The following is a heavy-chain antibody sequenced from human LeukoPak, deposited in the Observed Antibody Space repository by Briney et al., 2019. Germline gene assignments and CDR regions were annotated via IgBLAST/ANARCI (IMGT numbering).Heavy chain of an antibody. Sequence: GGSLRLSCAASGFTFSDYYMSWIRQAPGKGLEWVSYISSSGSTIYYADSVKGRFTISRDNAKNSLYLQMNSLRAEDTAVYYCARVRDTRDWYKDAFDIWGQGTRVTVSS. D-gene: IGHD6-19*01. CDR3: ARVRDTRDWYKDAFDI. CDR1: GFTFSDYY. V-gene: IGHV3-11*01. CDR2: ISSSGSTI. J-gene: IGHJ3*02.